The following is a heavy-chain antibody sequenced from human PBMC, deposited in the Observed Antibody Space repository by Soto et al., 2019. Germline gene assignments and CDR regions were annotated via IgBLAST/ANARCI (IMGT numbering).Heavy chain of an antibody. CDR3: ARGRGIQLWLTALDT. CDR1: GGAISSDGYY. Sequence: QVQLQESDPGLVKPSQTLSLTCTVSGGAISSDGYYWSWIRQHPGKGLEWIGYVYYSGRTYYNPSLRSRVTISVDTSKSQFSLKLTSMTAADTAVYYCARGRGIQLWLTALDTWGHGTLVTVSS. V-gene: IGHV4-31*03. CDR2: VYYSGRT. D-gene: IGHD5-18*01. J-gene: IGHJ5*01.